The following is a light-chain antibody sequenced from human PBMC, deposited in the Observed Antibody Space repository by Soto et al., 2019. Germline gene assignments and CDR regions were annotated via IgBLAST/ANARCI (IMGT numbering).Light chain of an antibody. V-gene: IGLV2-14*01. Sequence: ALTQPASVSGSPGQSITISCTGTSSDVGSYNFVSWYQQLPGKAPKLMIYGVSNRPSGVSNRFSGSKSGNTASLTISGLQAEDEADYYCSSYTTSSNYVFGSGTKVTVL. J-gene: IGLJ1*01. CDR3: SSYTTSSNYV. CDR1: SSDVGSYNF. CDR2: GVS.